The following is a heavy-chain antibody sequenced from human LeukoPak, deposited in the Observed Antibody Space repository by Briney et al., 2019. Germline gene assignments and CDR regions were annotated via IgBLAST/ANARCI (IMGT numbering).Heavy chain of an antibody. D-gene: IGHD3-10*01. J-gene: IGHJ5*02. Sequence: PGGSLTLSCAASGFTFSTYAMSWVRQAPGKGLEWVSGISISGGSKYYAASVKGRFTISRDNSNNTLYLQMNRLRAEDTSVYYCAKDRDLLFAHCWFDLWGEGSLVTVSS. CDR2: ISISGGSK. CDR1: GFTFSTYA. CDR3: AKDRDLLFAHCWFDL. V-gene: IGHV3-23*01.